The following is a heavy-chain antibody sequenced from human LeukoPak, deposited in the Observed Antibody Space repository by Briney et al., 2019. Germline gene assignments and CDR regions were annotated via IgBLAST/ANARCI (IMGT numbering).Heavy chain of an antibody. CDR3: ARGGYLGVRSWFDP. CDR1: GLTFSNYS. D-gene: IGHD6-13*01. Sequence: GGSLRLSCAASGLTFSNYSMNWVRQAPGKGLEWVSYISSSSSTIYYADSVKGRFTISRDNAKNSLYLQMNSLRDEDTAVYYCARGGYLGVRSWFDPWGQGTLVTVSS. J-gene: IGHJ5*02. CDR2: ISSSSSTI. V-gene: IGHV3-48*02.